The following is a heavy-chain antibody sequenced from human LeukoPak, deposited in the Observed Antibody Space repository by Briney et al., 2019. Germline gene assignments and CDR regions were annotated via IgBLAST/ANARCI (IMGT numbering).Heavy chain of an antibody. CDR3: ARDPVSIGLRINSDF. CDR2: IWYDGSNK. D-gene: IGHD3-3*01. CDR1: GFTFSSYG. V-gene: IGHV3-33*01. J-gene: IGHJ4*02. Sequence: GGSLRLSCAASGFTFSSYGMHWVRQAPGKGLEWVAVIWYDGSNKYYADSVKGRFTISRDNSKNTLYLQMNSLRAEDTAVYYCARDPVSIGLRINSDFWGQGTLVTVSS.